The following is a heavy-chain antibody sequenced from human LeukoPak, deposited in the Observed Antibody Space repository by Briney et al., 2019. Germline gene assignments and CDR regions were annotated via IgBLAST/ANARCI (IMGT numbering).Heavy chain of an antibody. J-gene: IGHJ4*02. D-gene: IGHD6-13*01. CDR2: INHSGST. CDR1: GGSFSGYY. CDR3: AGGYSSSWYGWGKVSYFDY. V-gene: IGHV4-34*01. Sequence: SETLSLTCAVYGGSFSGYYWSWIRQPPGKGLERIGEINHSGSTNYNPSLKSRVTISVDTSNNQFSLKLSSVTAADAAVYYCAGGYSSSWYGWGKVSYFDYWGQGTLVTVSS.